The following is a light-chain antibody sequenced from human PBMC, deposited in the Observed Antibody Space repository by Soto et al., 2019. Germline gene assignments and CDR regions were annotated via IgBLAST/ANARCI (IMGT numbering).Light chain of an antibody. Sequence: QSLLTQPPSVSGAPGQRVTISCTGSSSNIGAGYDVHWYQQLPGTAPKLLIYGNSNRPSGVPDRFSGSKSGTSASLAITGLQAEDEADFYCQSHDSSLSAYVFGTGTKVTVL. V-gene: IGLV1-40*01. J-gene: IGLJ1*01. CDR2: GNS. CDR3: QSHDSSLSAYV. CDR1: SSNIGAGYD.